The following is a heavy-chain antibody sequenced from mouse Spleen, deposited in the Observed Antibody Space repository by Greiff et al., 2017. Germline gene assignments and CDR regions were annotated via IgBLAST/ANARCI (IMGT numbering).Heavy chain of an antibody. CDR2: IYPGGGDT. V-gene: IGHV1-82*01. D-gene: IGHD1-1*01. Sequence: QVQLQQSGPELVKPGASVKISCKASGYALSSSWMNWVKQRPGKGLEWIGRIYPGGGDTNYNGKIKGKGTLTADNTSSTAFLLLSSLTSEDSAVYFCARRLIATGLYGYFDVWGAGTPVTVSA. CDR1: GYALSSSW. CDR3: ARRLIATGLYGYFDV. J-gene: IGHJ1*01.